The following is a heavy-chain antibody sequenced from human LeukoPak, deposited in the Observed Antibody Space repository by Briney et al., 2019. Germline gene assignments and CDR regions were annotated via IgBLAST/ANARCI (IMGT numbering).Heavy chain of an antibody. CDR2: INYSGNT. D-gene: IGHD3-9*01. J-gene: IGHJ4*02. CDR3: ARTPTDFDWLLYGYYFDY. V-gene: IGHV4-31*03. CDR1: GGSISYGGYY. Sequence: SETLTLTCSVSGGSISYGGYYWSWIRHHPGKGLEWIGYINYSGNTYYNPSLNSRVTISVDTSKNQFSLKLSSVTAADTAVYYCARTPTDFDWLLYGYYFDYWGQGTLVTVSS.